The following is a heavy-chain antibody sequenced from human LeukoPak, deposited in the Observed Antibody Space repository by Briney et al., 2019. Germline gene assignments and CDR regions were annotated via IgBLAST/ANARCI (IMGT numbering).Heavy chain of an antibody. D-gene: IGHD6-13*01. J-gene: IGHJ5*02. V-gene: IGHV4-4*07. CDR2: IYTSGST. CDR3: ARVGRFPSYSYATGDGIAAAGNWFDP. Sequence: SETLSLTCTVSGGSISSYYWSWIRQPAGKGLEWIGRIYTSGSTNYNPSLKSRVTMSVDTSKNQFSLKLSSVTAADTAVYYCARVGRFPSYSYATGDGIAAAGNWFDPWGQGTLVTVSS. CDR1: GGSISSYY.